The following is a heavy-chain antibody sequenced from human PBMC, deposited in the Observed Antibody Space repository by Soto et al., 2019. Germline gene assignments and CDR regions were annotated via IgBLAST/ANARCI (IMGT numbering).Heavy chain of an antibody. CDR2: INPKLGDT. CDR1: GYTFTAYH. D-gene: IGHD3-10*02. CDR3: ARNMDYYYGRGSGNGHGV. Sequence: QVRLVQSGAEVKEPGDSVRVSCEASGYTFTAYHIHWVRQAPGQGLEWMGWINPKLGDTGYAQDFQGRVSMTSDMSITTVYMELSRLTSADTAIYYCARNMDYYYGRGSGNGHGVWGQGTTVTVFS. J-gene: IGHJ6*02. V-gene: IGHV1-2*02.